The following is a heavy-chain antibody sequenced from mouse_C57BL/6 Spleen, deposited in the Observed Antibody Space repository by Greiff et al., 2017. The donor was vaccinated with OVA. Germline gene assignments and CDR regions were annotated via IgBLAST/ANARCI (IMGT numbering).Heavy chain of an antibody. D-gene: IGHD3-2*02. CDR2: INPSNGGT. V-gene: IGHV1-53*01. J-gene: IGHJ4*01. Sequence: VQLQQPGTELVKPGASVKLSCKASGYTFTSYWMHWVKQRPGQGLEWIGNINPSNGGTNYNEKFKSKATLTVDKSSSTAYMQLSSLTSEDSAVDYCARQLRLRLYAMDYWGQGTSVTVSS. CDR3: ARQLRLRLYAMDY. CDR1: GYTFTSYW.